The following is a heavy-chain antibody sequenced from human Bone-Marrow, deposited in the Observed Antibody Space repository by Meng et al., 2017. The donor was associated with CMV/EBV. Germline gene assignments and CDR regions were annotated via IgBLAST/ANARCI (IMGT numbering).Heavy chain of an antibody. CDR2: IYYRDSS. CDR1: GGSISSSGDY. J-gene: IGHJ4*01. D-gene: IGHD2/OR15-2a*01. CDR3: ASRYCNTAACLFDY. Sequence: SGGSISSSGDYWGWIRQPPGKGLEWIGRIYYRDSSYYKPSLKSRVTISIDTSQNQFSLKLSSVTAADTAVYYCASRYCNTAACLFDYWGQGMLVTVSS. V-gene: IGHV4-39*07.